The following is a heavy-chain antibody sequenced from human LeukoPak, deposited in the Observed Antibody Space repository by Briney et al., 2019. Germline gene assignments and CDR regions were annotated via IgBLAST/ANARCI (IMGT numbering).Heavy chain of an antibody. CDR3: ARVSDNSGSYLAYFDY. V-gene: IGHV4-34*01. D-gene: IGHD1-26*01. J-gene: IGHJ4*02. CDR1: GGSFSGYY. Sequence: SETLSLTCAVYGGSFSGYYWSWIRQPPGKGLEWLGEINHSGSTNYNPSLKSRVTISVDTSKNQFSLKLSSVTAADTAVYYCARVSDNSGSYLAYFDYWGQGTLVTASS. CDR2: INHSGST.